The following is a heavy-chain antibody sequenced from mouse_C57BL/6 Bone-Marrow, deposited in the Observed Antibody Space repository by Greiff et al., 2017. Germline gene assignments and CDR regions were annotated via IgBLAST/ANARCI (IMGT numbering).Heavy chain of an antibody. V-gene: IGHV2-6*01. CDR2: IWGVGST. CDR3: ARSPGAMAMDY. D-gene: IGHD3-1*01. CDR1: GFSLTSYG. J-gene: IGHJ4*01. Sequence: VKLQESGPGLVAPSQSLSITCTVSGFSLTSYGVDWVRQSPGKGLEWLGVIWGVGSTNYNSALKSRLSISKDNSKSQVFLKMNSLQTDDTAMYYCARSPGAMAMDYWGQGTSVTVSS.